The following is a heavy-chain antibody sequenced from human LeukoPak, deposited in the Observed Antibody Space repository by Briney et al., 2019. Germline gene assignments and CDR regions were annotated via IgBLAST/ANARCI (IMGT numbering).Heavy chain of an antibody. V-gene: IGHV1-46*01. CDR2: INPSGGST. CDR1: GDTFTSYY. CDR3: ARTLWFGDHPSGNWFDP. D-gene: IGHD3-10*01. Sequence: ASVKVSCKASGDTFTSYYMHWVRQAPGQGLEWMGIINPSGGSTSYAQKFQGRVTMTRDMSTSTVYMELSSLRSEDTAVYYCARTLWFGDHPSGNWFDPWGQGTLVTVSS. J-gene: IGHJ5*02.